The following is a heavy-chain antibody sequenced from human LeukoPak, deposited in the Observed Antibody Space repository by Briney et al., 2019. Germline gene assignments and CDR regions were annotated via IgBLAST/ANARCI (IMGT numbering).Heavy chain of an antibody. CDR3: AKDSRGSYGNGYFDY. CDR1: GFTFSSYA. D-gene: IGHD1-26*01. J-gene: IGHJ4*02. Sequence: GGSLRLSCAASGFTFSSYAMSWVRQAPGKGLEWVSAISGSGGSTYYADSVKGRFTISRDNSENTLYLQMNSLRAEDTAVYYCAKDSRGSYGNGYFDYWGQGTLVTVSS. CDR2: ISGSGGST. V-gene: IGHV3-23*01.